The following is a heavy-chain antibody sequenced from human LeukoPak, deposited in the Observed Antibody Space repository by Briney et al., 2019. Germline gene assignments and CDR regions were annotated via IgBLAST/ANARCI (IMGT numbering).Heavy chain of an antibody. CDR1: GFIFSSCS. CDR3: AENDDWFDY. D-gene: IGHD2-21*01. Sequence: GGSLRLSCAASGFIFSSCSMSWVRQAPGKGLEWVSVITGSGGNTYYADSVKGRFTISKDNSKNTLYLQMNSLRAEDTAVYYCAENDDWFDYWGQGTLVTVSS. V-gene: IGHV3-23*01. CDR2: ITGSGGNT. J-gene: IGHJ4*02.